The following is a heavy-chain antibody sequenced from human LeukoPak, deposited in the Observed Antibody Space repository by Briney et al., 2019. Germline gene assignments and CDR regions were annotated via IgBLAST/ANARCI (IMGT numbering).Heavy chain of an antibody. D-gene: IGHD4-11*01. J-gene: IGHJ4*02. Sequence: SETLSLTCAVSGYSIRSGDYWGWIWQSPGKGLEWIGSIYHSGSTHYNPSLKSRVTISADTSKNQFSLMLSSVTAADTAVYYCARNRSLTTTPGFDHWGQGTLVTVSS. CDR1: GYSIRSGDY. CDR3: ARNRSLTTTPGFDH. CDR2: IYHSGST. V-gene: IGHV4-38-2*01.